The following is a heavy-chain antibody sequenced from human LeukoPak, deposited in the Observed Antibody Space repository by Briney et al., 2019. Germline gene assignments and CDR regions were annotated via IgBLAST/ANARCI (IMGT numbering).Heavy chain of an antibody. J-gene: IGHJ4*02. CDR1: GGSISSSSYY. CDR3: ARRRYIVVVPAVWDY. CDR2: IYYSGST. Sequence: SENLSLNCTVSGGSISSSSYYWGWIRQPPGKGLGWIGSIYYSGSTYYNPSLKSRVTISVDTSKNQFSLKLSSVTAADTAVYYCARRRYIVVVPAVWDYWGQGTLVSVSS. V-gene: IGHV4-39*01. D-gene: IGHD2-2*01.